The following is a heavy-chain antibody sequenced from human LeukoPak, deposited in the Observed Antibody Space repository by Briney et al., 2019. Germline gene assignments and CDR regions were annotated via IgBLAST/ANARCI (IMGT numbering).Heavy chain of an antibody. Sequence: SVKVSCKASGGTFSSYAVSWVRQAPGQGLEWMGRFIPMFGKANHAQNFQGRVTITTDESTSTAYMELSSLRSEDTAVYYCARSLRFLEWFPNFDYWGQGTLVTVSS. CDR1: GGTFSSYA. V-gene: IGHV1-69*05. D-gene: IGHD3-3*01. CDR2: FIPMFGKA. CDR3: ARSLRFLEWFPNFDY. J-gene: IGHJ4*02.